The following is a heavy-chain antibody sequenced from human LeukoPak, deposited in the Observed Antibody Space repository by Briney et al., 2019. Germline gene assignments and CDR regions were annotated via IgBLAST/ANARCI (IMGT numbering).Heavy chain of an antibody. CDR2: ISGSSSNT. Sequence: GGSLRLSCAASGFTFSDYYMTWIRQAPGKGLEWLSYISGSSSNTNYADSVQGRFTTSRDNSRNTLYLQMNSLKVEDTAVYYCARDFRDYRDYVAYFDSWGQGTLVTVSS. J-gene: IGHJ4*02. V-gene: IGHV3-11*06. CDR3: ARDFRDYRDYVAYFDS. D-gene: IGHD4-17*01. CDR1: GFTFSDYY.